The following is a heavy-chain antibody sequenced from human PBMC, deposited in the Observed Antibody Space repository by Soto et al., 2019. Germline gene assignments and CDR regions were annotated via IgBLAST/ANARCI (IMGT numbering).Heavy chain of an antibody. CDR1: GGSVNAYY. CDR3: ATRITVFGLLIPPFDP. CDR2: INHTGGT. J-gene: IGHJ5*02. D-gene: IGHD3-3*01. V-gene: IGHV4-34*01. Sequence: SETLSLTCAVYGGSVNAYYWNWMRQPPGKGLEWIGEINHTGGTHYNPSLKSRVTMSVDTSKNQFSLRLSSVTAADTAIYYCATRITVFGLLIPPFDPWGQGTQVTVSS.